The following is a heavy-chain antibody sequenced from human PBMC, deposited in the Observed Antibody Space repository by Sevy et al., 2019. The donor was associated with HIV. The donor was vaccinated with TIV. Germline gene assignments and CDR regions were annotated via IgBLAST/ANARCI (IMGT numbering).Heavy chain of an antibody. V-gene: IGHV3-48*02. CDR3: AIDPRDGGDY. Sequence: GESLKISCAASGFIFSSYSMNWVRQAPGKGLEWISYISTGSTTIYYEDSVKGRFTFSRDNARSSLFLQMNSLRDEDTAVYYCAIDPRDGGDYWGQGTLVTVSS. CDR1: GFIFSSYS. CDR2: ISTGSTTI. J-gene: IGHJ4*02. D-gene: IGHD3-16*01.